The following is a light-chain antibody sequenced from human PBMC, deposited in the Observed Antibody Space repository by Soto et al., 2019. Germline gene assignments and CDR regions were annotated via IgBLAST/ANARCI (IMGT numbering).Light chain of an antibody. CDR2: DAS. Sequence: DIPMTQSPSTLSASVGDRVTITCRASQSISSWLAWYQQKPGKAPKLLIYDASSLESGVPSRFSGSGSGTEFTRTISSLQPDDFATYYCQQYNSYSWTFGQGTEVEIK. J-gene: IGKJ1*01. CDR1: QSISSW. V-gene: IGKV1-5*01. CDR3: QQYNSYSWT.